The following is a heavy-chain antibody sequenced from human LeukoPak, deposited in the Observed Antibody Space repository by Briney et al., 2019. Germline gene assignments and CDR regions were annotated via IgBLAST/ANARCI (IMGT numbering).Heavy chain of an antibody. V-gene: IGHV3-48*04. CDR1: GMTFSDYS. D-gene: IGHD5-24*01. CDR3: AGVDGTFSHNFYMDV. Sequence: PGGSLRLSCEGFGMTFSDYSMTWVRQAPGKGLEWISFISSGGSTIYYAGSVKGRFTISRDNARNTLSLEMNSLRGDDTALYYCAGVDGTFSHNFYMDVWGKGSTVTVSS. J-gene: IGHJ6*03. CDR2: ISSGGSTI.